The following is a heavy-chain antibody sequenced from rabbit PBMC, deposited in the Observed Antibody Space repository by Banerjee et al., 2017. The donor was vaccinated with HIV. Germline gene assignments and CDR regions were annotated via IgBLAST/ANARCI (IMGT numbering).Heavy chain of an antibody. D-gene: IGHD6-1*01. J-gene: IGHJ4*01. V-gene: IGHV1S40*01. CDR3: ARHDGGGAYGYGL. CDR2: IYAGSSGST. CDR1: GFSFSSYYY. Sequence: QSLEESGGDLVKPGASLTLTCTASGFSFSSYYYMCWVRQAPGKGLEWIACIYAGSSGSTHYASWAKGRFTISKTSSTTVTLQVTSLTAADTATYFCARHDGGGAYGYGLWGPGTLVTVS.